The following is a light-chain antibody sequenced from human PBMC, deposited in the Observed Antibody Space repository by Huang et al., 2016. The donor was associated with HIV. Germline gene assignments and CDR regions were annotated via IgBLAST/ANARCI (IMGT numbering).Light chain of an antibody. J-gene: IGKJ5*01. V-gene: IGKV1-17*03. CDR3: LQHLSYPPA. CDR2: AAS. Sequence: DIQMTQSPSVMSASVGDRVNITCRANQDINNYLLWFQQKPGKVPKRLIYAASNLPSGVPARFSGSGSGTEFTLTISNLQPEDFATYYCLQHLSYPPAFGQGTRLEIK. CDR1: QDINNY.